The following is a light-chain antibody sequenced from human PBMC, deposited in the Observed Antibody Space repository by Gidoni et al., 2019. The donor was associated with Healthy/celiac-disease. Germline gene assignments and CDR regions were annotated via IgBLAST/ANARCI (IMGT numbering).Light chain of an antibody. Sequence: IQMTQSPSSLSASVGDRVTINARASQGISNYLDWFQHKPGKAPQSLIYAESSLQSGVPSKFSGSGSGTDFTLTISSLQPEDFATYYCQQYNSXXFTFXXXTKVD. CDR2: AES. V-gene: IGKV1-16*02. CDR3: QQYNSXXFT. CDR1: QGISNY. J-gene: IGKJ3*01.